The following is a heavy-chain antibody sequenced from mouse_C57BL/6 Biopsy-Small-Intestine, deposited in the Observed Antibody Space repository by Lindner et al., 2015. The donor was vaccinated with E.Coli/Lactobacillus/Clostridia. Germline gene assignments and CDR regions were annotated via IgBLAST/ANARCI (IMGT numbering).Heavy chain of an antibody. CDR1: GYAFSSSW. CDR3: AKVTTAPFNY. J-gene: IGHJ2*01. V-gene: IGHV1-82*01. Sequence: VQLQESGPELVKPRASVKISCKASGYAFSSSWMNWVKQRPGKGLEWIGRIYPGDGDTNYNGKFKGKATLTADKSSSTAYMQLSSLTSEDSAVYFCAKVTTAPFNYWGQGTTLTVSS. D-gene: IGHD1-2*01. CDR2: IYPGDGDT.